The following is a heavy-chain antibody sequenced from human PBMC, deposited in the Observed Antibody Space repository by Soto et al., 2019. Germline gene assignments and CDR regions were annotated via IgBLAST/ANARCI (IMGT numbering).Heavy chain of an antibody. D-gene: IGHD2-21*01. CDR3: ATTGDRADY. J-gene: IGHJ4*02. V-gene: IGHV4-39*01. Sequence: QLQLQESGPGLVKPSETLSLTCTVSGGSISSSSYYWGWIRQPPGKGLEWIGSIYYSGSTYYNPSLKSRVTISVDTSKNQFSRKLSSVTAADTAVYCCATTGDRADYWGQGTLVTVSS. CDR2: IYYSGST. CDR1: GGSISSSSYY.